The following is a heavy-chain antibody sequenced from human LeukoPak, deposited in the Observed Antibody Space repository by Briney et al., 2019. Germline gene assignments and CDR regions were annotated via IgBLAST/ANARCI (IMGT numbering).Heavy chain of an antibody. Sequence: GGSLRLSCAASGFTFSSYSMNWVRQAPGKGLEWVSCISSSTSYKYYADSVKGRFTISRDNAKNSLYLQMNSLRAEDTAVYYCAKALDSNSATLDYWGLGTLVTVSS. V-gene: IGHV3-21*01. J-gene: IGHJ4*02. CDR3: AKALDSNSATLDY. CDR1: GFTFSSYS. D-gene: IGHD2-2*01. CDR2: ISSSTSYK.